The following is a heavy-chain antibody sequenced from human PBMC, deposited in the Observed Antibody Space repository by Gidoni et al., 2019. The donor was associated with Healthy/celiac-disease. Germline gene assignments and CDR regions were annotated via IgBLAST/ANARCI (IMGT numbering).Heavy chain of an antibody. CDR2: ISAYNGNT. J-gene: IGHJ6*03. CDR1: CYTFTSYV. CDR3: ARAPYYDSSGYYYYYMDV. D-gene: IGHD3-22*01. V-gene: IGHV1-18*04. Sequence: QVQLVQSGAEVKKPGASVKVSCKASCYTFTSYVISWVRQAPGQGLEWMGWISAYNGNTNYAQKLQGRVTMTTDTSTSTAYMELRSLRSDDTAVYYCARAPYYDSSGYYYYYMDVWGKGTTVTVSS.